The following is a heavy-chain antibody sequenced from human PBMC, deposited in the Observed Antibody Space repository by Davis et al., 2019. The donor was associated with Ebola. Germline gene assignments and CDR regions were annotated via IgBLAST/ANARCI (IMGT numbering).Heavy chain of an antibody. V-gene: IGHV3-23*01. CDR1: GFTFSSYA. D-gene: IGHD2-15*01. Sequence: GESLKISCAASGFTFSSYAMSWVRQAPGKGLEWVSAISGSGGSTYYADSVKGRFTISRDNAKNTLYLQMNSLRAEDTAVYYCARDRFRVVVDPYYGMDVWGQGTTVTVSS. CDR2: ISGSGGST. J-gene: IGHJ6*02. CDR3: ARDRFRVVVDPYYGMDV.